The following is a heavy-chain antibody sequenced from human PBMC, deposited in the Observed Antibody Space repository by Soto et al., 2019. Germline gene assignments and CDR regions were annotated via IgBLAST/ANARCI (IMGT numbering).Heavy chain of an antibody. CDR3: SRRAPEGFDP. J-gene: IGHJ5*02. V-gene: IGHV4-39*01. CDR1: GGSFGSSAYY. CDR2: INSSGST. Sequence: LSLTCTVSGGSFGSSAYYWGWIRRAPGKGLEWIGSINSSGSTFSNPSLKSRVTLSVDTPKDQLSLKLSSVTTAATSLYFCSRRAPEGFDPWGQGTLVTVSS.